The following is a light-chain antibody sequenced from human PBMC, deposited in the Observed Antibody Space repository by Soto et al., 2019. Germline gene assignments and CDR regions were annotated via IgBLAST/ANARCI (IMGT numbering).Light chain of an antibody. CDR1: ESVDIY. Sequence: ETVLTQSPATLSLSPGETATLSCRASESVDIYLAWYQQKPGQAPRLLIYHASNMATGIPARFSGSGSGTDFTLTISSLEPEDSAVYYCQQRRNWPPLTFGGGTRVEIK. CDR3: QQRRNWPPLT. J-gene: IGKJ4*01. CDR2: HAS. V-gene: IGKV3-11*01.